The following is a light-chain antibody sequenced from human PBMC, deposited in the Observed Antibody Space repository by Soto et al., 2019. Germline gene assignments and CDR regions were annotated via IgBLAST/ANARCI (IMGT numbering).Light chain of an antibody. CDR2: EVT. V-gene: IGLV2-18*01. CDR1: SSDVGTYSR. Sequence: QSALTQPPSVSGSPGQSVTISCTGTSSDVGTYSRVSWYQQPPGAAPRLIIYEVTTRPSGVPDRFSGSKSGNTASLTISGLQADDEADYYCSLYTSSRILVFGGGTKLTVL. J-gene: IGLJ3*02. CDR3: SLYTSSRILV.